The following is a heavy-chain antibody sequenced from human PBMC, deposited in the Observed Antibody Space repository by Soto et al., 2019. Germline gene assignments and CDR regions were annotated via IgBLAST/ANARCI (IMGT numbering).Heavy chain of an antibody. V-gene: IGHV1-18*01. Sequence: VASVKVSCKASGYIFTSYGISWGREAPGQGLERMGWITPHNGNTNYAQKLQGRVTMTTDTSTSTAYLELRSLRSDDTAVYYCARDRGGGGDYAPYNYWGQGTMVTVSS. J-gene: IGHJ4*02. CDR1: GYIFTSYG. CDR2: ITPHNGNT. D-gene: IGHD4-17*01. CDR3: ARDRGGGGDYAPYNY.